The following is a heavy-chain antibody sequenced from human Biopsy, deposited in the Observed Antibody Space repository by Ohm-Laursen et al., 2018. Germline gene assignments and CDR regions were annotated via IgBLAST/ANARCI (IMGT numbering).Heavy chain of an antibody. CDR1: GFTFSNYW. J-gene: IGHJ2*01. Sequence: SLRLSCAASGFTFSNYWMHWVRHAPGRGLEWVSSITRNSGTIDYADSVKGRFTISRDNAKNSLYLQMNSLRAGDTALYYCAKARVAIRYFDIWGRGTLVTVSS. V-gene: IGHV3-9*01. CDR3: AKARVAIRYFDI. CDR2: ITRNSGTI. D-gene: IGHD2-15*01.